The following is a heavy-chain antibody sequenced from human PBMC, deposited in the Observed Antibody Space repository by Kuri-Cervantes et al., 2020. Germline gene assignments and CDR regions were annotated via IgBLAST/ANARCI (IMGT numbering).Heavy chain of an antibody. CDR1: GFTFSSYW. CDR2: IKQDGSEK. CDR3: GSRQGGYYYGLDI. J-gene: IGHJ6*02. V-gene: IGHV3-7*03. D-gene: IGHD1-26*01. Sequence: GESLKISCAASGFTFSSYWMSWVRQAPGKGLEWVANIKQDGSEKYYVDSVKGRFTISRDTSKNTLYLQMNGLRADDTAVYYCGSRQGGYYYGLDIWGQGTTVTVSS.